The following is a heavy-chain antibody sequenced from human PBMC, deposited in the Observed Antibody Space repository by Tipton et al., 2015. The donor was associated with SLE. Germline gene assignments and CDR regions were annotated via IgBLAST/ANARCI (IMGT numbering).Heavy chain of an antibody. CDR3: ARVSLDDYGDYGGPDY. CDR2: INHSGST. Sequence: TLSLTCAVYGGSFSGYYWSWIRQPPGKRLEWIGKINHSGSTNYNPSLKSRVTISVDTSKNQFSLKLSSVTAADTAVYYCARVSLDDYGDYGGPDYWGQGTLVTVSS. CDR1: GGSFSGYY. V-gene: IGHV4-34*01. J-gene: IGHJ4*02. D-gene: IGHD4-17*01.